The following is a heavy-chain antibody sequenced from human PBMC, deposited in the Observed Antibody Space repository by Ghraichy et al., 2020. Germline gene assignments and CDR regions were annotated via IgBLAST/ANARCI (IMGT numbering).Heavy chain of an antibody. CDR1: GFIFSEYP. V-gene: IGHV3-30*04. J-gene: IGHJ2*01. CDR2: ISSDGTFT. D-gene: IGHD5-24*01. Sequence: GALRLSCAASGFIFSEYPMHWVRQGPDKGLECVAVISSDGTFTYYPDSVRGRFFISRDSSRSTLLLHMNTLRPEDTALYYCARQPITRLWYFDLWGRGTLVTVSS. CDR3: ARQPITRLWYFDL.